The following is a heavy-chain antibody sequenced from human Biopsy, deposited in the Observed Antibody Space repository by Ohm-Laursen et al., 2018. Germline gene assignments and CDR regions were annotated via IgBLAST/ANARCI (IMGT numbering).Heavy chain of an antibody. D-gene: IGHD2/OR15-2a*01. V-gene: IGHV4-59*01. CDR3: ARATNSTGWPYYYFYGMDV. Sequence: SETLSLTWAVSGGSISSFYWTWIRQTPGKGLEWIGYIYYSGSTNYNPSLKSRVTISVDTSKNQFSLRLNSVTAADTAVYYCARATNSTGWPYYYFYGMDVWGQGTTVTVSS. CDR2: IYYSGST. CDR1: GGSISSFY. J-gene: IGHJ6*02.